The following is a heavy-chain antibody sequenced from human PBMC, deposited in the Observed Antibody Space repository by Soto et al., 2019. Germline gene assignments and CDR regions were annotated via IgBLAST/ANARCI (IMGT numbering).Heavy chain of an antibody. CDR2: LYYGRSA. CDR3: ALRSMAVVPEY. V-gene: IGHV4-59*01. CDR1: GDSISSYY. Sequence: QVQLQESGPGLVKPSETLSLTCAVSGDSISSYYCMWIRQPPGKGLESIGYLYYGRSANYNPSLRSRVTLSVETATNPCSLTLSSMTAADTAVYYCALRSMAVVPEYWGQGTLVTVSS. J-gene: IGHJ4*02. D-gene: IGHD3-22*01.